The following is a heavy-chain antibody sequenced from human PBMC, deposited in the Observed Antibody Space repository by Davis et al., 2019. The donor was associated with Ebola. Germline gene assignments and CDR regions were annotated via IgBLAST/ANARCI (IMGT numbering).Heavy chain of an antibody. D-gene: IGHD3-10*01. CDR2: IYYSGST. CDR1: GGSVSSGSYY. CDR3: AKDFGPTKRWFGERDY. V-gene: IGHV4-61*01. J-gene: IGHJ4*02. Sequence: SETLSLTCTVSGGSVSSGSYYWSWIRQPPGKGLEWIGYIYYSGSTNYNPSLKSRVTISVDTSKNQFSLKLSSVTAADTAVYYCAKDFGPTKRWFGERDYWGQGTLVTVSS.